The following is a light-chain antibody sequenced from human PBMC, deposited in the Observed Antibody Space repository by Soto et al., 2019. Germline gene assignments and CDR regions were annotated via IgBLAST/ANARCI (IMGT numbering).Light chain of an antibody. V-gene: IGLV2-11*01. Sequence: QSALTQPRSVSGSPGQSVTISCTGTSSNVDDYNYVSWYQQYPGEVPKLIIYDVIKRPSGVPDRFSGFKSGNTASLTISGLQAGDEGDYYCCSYVGSYTFKFGGGTKLTVL. CDR2: DVI. J-gene: IGLJ2*01. CDR1: SSNVDDYNY. CDR3: CSYVGSYTFK.